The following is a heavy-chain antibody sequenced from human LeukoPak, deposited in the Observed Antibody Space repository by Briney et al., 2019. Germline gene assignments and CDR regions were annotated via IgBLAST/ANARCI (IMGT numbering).Heavy chain of an antibody. CDR2: INPSSGGT. Sequence: ASVKVSCKASGYTFTAQYMHWVRQAPGQGLEWMGRINPSSGGTNYVQKFQGRVTMTRDTSISTAYMELSRLRSDDTAVYYCARGPIATEGPRRPNYFDPWGQGTLVTVSS. CDR1: GYTFTAQY. D-gene: IGHD4/OR15-4a*01. J-gene: IGHJ5*02. CDR3: ARGPIATEGPRRPNYFDP. V-gene: IGHV1-2*06.